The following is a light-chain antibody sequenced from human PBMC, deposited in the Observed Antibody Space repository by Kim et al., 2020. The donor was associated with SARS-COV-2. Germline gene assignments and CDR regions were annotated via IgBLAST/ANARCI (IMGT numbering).Light chain of an antibody. J-gene: IGLJ2*01. V-gene: IGLV2-11*03. CDR3: CSYYGGTHTVV. CDR2: DVI. CDR1: SSAVGGYNF. Sequence: QSVTISCTGTSSAVGGYNFVSWYQQHPGKAPRLMMFDVIKRPSGVPDRFSGSKSGNTASLTISGLQAEDEADYYCCSYYGGTHTVVFGGGTQLTV.